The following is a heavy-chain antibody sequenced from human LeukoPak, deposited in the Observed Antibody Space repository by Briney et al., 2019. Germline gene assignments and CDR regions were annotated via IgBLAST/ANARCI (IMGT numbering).Heavy chain of an antibody. D-gene: IGHD2-21*02. V-gene: IGHV4-59*12. CDR2: IYYSGST. Sequence: SETLSLTCTVSGGSISSYYWSWIRQPPGKGLEWIGYIYYSGSTYYNPSLKSRVTISVDTSKNQFSLKLSSVTAADTAVYYCARDRVTNSSFDIWGQGTMVTVSS. CDR3: ARDRVTNSSFDI. J-gene: IGHJ3*02. CDR1: GGSISSYY.